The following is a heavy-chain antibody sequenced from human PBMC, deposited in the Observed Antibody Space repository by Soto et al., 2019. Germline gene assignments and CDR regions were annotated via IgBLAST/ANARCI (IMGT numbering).Heavy chain of an antibody. Sequence: PGGSLRLSCAASGFTVSSNYMSWVRQAPGKGLEWVSVIYSGGSTYYADPVKGRFTISRDNSKNTLYLQMNSLRAEDTAVYYCARGYCSSTSCYSAYFQHWGQGTLVTVSS. CDR3: ARGYCSSTSCYSAYFQH. V-gene: IGHV3-66*01. D-gene: IGHD2-2*01. CDR2: IYSGGST. CDR1: GFTVSSNY. J-gene: IGHJ1*01.